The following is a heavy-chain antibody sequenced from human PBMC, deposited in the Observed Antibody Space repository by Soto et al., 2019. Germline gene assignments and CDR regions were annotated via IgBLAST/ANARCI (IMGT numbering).Heavy chain of an antibody. J-gene: IGHJ4*02. CDR1: GFTFSSYA. CDR3: AKMRGGTIFGVHTGPLDY. Sequence: GGSLRLSCAASGFTFSSYAMSWVRQAPGKGLEWVSAISGSGGSTYYADSVKGRFTISRDNSKNTLYLQMNSLRAEDTAVYYCAKMRGGTIFGVHTGPLDYWGQGTLVTVSS. CDR2: ISGSGGST. V-gene: IGHV3-23*01. D-gene: IGHD3-3*01.